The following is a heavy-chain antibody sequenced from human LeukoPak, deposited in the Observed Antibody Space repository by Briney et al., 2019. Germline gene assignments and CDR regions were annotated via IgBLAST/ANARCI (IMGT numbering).Heavy chain of an antibody. V-gene: IGHV4-34*01. CDR3: ASSHSSGHRAAGY. Sequence: PSETLSLTCAVYGGSFSGYYWSWIRQPPGNGLEWIGEINHSGSTNYNPSLKSRVTISVDTSKNQFSLKLSSVTAADTAVYYCASSHSSGHRAAGYWGQGTLVTVSS. CDR1: GGSFSGYY. D-gene: IGHD3-22*01. CDR2: INHSGST. J-gene: IGHJ4*02.